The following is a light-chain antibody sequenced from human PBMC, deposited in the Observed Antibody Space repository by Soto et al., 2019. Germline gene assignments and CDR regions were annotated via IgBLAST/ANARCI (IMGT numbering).Light chain of an antibody. CDR1: SSNIGSNP. CDR3: AAWDSSLNAHLL. Sequence: QSVLTQPPSASGTPGQRVTISCSGSSSNIGSNPVNWYQQLPGPAPKLLIYSNNQRPSGVPDRFSGSKSGTSASLAISALQSEDEADYYCAAWDSSLNAHLLFGGGTKVTVL. J-gene: IGLJ2*01. CDR2: SNN. V-gene: IGLV1-44*01.